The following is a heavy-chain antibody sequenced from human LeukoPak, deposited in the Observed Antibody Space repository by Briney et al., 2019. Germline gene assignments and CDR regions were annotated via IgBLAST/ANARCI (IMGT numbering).Heavy chain of an antibody. CDR2: ISYDGSNK. D-gene: IGHD3-3*01. Sequence: GGSLRLSCAASGFTFSSYGMHWVRQAPGKGLEWVAVISYDGSNKYYADSVKGRFTISRDNSKKTLYLQMNSLRAEDTAVYYCANLGYYDFWSGNRYTMDVWGQGTTVTVSS. CDR1: GFTFSSYG. V-gene: IGHV3-30*18. J-gene: IGHJ6*02. CDR3: ANLGYYDFWSGNRYTMDV.